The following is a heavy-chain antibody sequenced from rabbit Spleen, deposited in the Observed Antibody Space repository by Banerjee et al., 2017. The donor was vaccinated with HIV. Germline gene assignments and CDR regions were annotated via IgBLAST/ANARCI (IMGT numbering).Heavy chain of an antibody. V-gene: IGHV1S40*01. Sequence: QSLEESGGDLVKPGASLTLTCTASGFSFINNYYMCWVRQAPGKGLEWIACIYPGSFDSTVYASWAKGRFTVSRSSSTTVTLQVTSLTATDTATYFCARGSGWGAFNPWGQGTLVTVS. CDR3: ARGSGWGAFNP. J-gene: IGHJ2*01. CDR1: GFSFINNYY. CDR2: IYPGSFDST. D-gene: IGHD4-1*01.